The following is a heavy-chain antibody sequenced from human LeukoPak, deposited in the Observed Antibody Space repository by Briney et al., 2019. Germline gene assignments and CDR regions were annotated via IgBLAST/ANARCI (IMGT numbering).Heavy chain of an antibody. Sequence: ASVMVSCKDCGGSFSSYAIIWVRQAPGQGLEWMGGIIPIVGTANYAQKFQGRVTITTDESTSTAYIELSSLRSEDTAVYYCARAGADPSYGWMYYFDYWGQGTLVTVSS. CDR2: IIPIVGTA. CDR3: ARAGADPSYGWMYYFDY. CDR1: GGSFSSYA. V-gene: IGHV1-69*05. J-gene: IGHJ4*02. D-gene: IGHD5-18*01.